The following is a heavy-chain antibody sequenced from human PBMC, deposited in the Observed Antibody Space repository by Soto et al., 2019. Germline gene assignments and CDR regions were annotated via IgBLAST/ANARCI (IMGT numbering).Heavy chain of an antibody. CDR3: ARGANGIDRLDH. Sequence: GGSLRLSCEVSGFTFRSYEMHWVRQAPGKGLEWLSYISSSSDFIYYSESVKGRFTISRDNANNSLYLQMNSLRAADTAIYYCARGANGIDRLDHWGQGAPVTAPQ. D-gene: IGHD5-12*01. CDR1: GFTFRSYE. J-gene: IGHJ5*02. CDR2: ISSSSDFI. V-gene: IGHV3-48*03.